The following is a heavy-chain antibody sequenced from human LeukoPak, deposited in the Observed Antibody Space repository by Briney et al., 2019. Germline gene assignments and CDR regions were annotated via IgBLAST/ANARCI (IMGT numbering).Heavy chain of an antibody. Sequence: SETLSLTCTVSGDSISSSSFYWGWIRQPPGKGLEWIGSIYYSGSTHYNPSLKSRVTKSVDTSKNQFSLKLSSVTAADTAVYYCARQIYGDYPFYFDSWGQGTLVTVSS. D-gene: IGHD4-17*01. J-gene: IGHJ4*02. CDR1: GDSISSSSFY. CDR2: IYYSGST. V-gene: IGHV4-39*01. CDR3: ARQIYGDYPFYFDS.